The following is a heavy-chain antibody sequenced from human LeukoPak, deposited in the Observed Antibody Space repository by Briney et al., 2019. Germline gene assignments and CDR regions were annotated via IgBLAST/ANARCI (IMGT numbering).Heavy chain of an antibody. D-gene: IGHD6-13*01. CDR2: INPTGGST. J-gene: IGHJ5*02. CDR3: ATRIWGSIAAAADGGNWFDP. V-gene: IGHV1-46*01. Sequence: ASVKVSCKASGYTFPSYFMHWVRQAPGQGLEWMGIINPTGGSTTYAQKFQGRVTITADESTSTAYMELSSLRSEDTAVYYCATRIWGSIAAAADGGNWFDPWGQGTLVTVSS. CDR1: GYTFPSYF.